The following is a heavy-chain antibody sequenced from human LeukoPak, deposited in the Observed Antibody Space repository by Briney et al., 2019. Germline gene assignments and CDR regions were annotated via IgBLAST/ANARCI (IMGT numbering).Heavy chain of an antibody. J-gene: IGHJ4*02. CDR1: GFTFSSYG. CDR2: IWADGSNK. CDR3: ARDRKVDYFDY. Sequence: GGSLRLSCAASGFTFSSYGMHWVRQAPGKGLEWVAVIWADGSNKYHADSVKGRFTISRDNSKNTLYLQMNTLRAEDTAVYYCARDRKVDYFDYWGQGTLVTVSS. V-gene: IGHV3-33*08.